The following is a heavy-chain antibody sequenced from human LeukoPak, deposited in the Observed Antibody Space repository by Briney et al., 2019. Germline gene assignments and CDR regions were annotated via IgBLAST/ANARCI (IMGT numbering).Heavy chain of an antibody. D-gene: IGHD3-22*01. J-gene: IGHJ4*02. CDR3: ASSSGLYGRTRFDN. CDR1: GDSITRSTYY. CDR2: FYKSGNK. Sequence: SETLSLTCNVSGDSITRSTYYWAWIRQTPGKTLEYIGSFYKSGNKYYNPSVKSRVTISVDSSKNQFSLHLTSVTDADTAVYNCASSSGLYGRTRFDNWGQGSLVTVSS. V-gene: IGHV4-39*01.